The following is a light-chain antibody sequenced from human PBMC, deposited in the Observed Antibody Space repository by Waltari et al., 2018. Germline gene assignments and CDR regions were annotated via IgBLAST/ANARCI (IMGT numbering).Light chain of an antibody. CDR1: TSDVGGYDY. V-gene: IGLV2-14*01. CDR2: EVS. J-gene: IGLJ3*02. Sequence: QSALTQPASVSGSPGQSITIACTGTTSDVGGYDYVSWYQHHPGKAPKLMIYEVSNRPSGVSNRFSGSKSGNTASLTISGLQAEDEADYYCSSFTSSNTWLFGGGTKLTVL. CDR3: SSFTSSNTWL.